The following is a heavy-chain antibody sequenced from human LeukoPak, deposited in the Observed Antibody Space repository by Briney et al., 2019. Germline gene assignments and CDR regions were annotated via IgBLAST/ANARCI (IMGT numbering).Heavy chain of an antibody. Sequence: SETLSLTCSVSGDSINYYYWSWIRQPPGKGLEWIGYIYYNGVTNYNPSLKSRLTISVDTSKNQFSLKLSSVTAADTAVYYCARDRRPGNYGDYGGFDYWGQGTLVTVSS. CDR3: ARDRRPGNYGDYGGFDY. J-gene: IGHJ4*02. CDR1: GDSINYYY. CDR2: IYYNGVT. V-gene: IGHV4-59*12. D-gene: IGHD4-17*01.